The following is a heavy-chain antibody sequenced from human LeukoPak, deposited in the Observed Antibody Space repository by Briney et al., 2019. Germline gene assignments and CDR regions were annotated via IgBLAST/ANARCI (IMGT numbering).Heavy chain of an antibody. V-gene: IGHV3-30-3*01. Sequence: GRSLRLSCAASGFTFSSYAMHWVRQAPGMGLEWVAVISYDGSNKYYADSVKGRFTISRDNSKNTLYLQMNSLRAEDTAVYYCAGLGDDFWSGYRYWGQGTLVTVSS. CDR1: GFTFSSYA. J-gene: IGHJ4*02. CDR3: AGLGDDFWSGYRY. D-gene: IGHD3-3*01. CDR2: ISYDGSNK.